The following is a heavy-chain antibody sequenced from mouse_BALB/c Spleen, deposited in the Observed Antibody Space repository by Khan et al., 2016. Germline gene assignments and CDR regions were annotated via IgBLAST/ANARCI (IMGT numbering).Heavy chain of an antibody. CDR3: ARLDGSAMDY. V-gene: IGHV14-3*02. CDR1: GFNIKDTY. J-gene: IGHJ4*01. Sequence: IQLVQSGAELVKPGASVKLSCTASGFNIKDTYMHWVKQRPEQGLEWIGRIDPANGNTKYDPKFQGKATITADTSSNTAYLQLSSLTSEDTAFYDCARLDGSAMDYWGQGTSVTVSS. CDR2: IDPANGNT. D-gene: IGHD1-1*02.